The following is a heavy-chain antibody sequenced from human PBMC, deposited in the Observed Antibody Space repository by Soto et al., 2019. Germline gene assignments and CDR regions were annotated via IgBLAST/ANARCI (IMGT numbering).Heavy chain of an antibody. J-gene: IGHJ6*01. V-gene: IGHV4-59*01. D-gene: IGHD2-15*01. CDR1: EASLSCYC. Sequence: PSTTLSLPCTVSEASLSCYCWTWVRQAPGKGLEWIGDIYCGNTIYIPSLKRRVNISVDTSKNQFSPKMNSVTAAHTPVHCCANYKVGVCRGIGMSVWRQGTTVTVSS. CDR3: ANYKVGVCRGIGMSV. CDR2: IYCGNT.